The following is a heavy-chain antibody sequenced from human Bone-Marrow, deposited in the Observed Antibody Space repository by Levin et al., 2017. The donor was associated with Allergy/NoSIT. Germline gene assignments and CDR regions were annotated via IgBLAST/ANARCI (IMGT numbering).Heavy chain of an antibody. D-gene: IGHD6-25*01. CDR3: AREVIPRGSSRQRLPLDWSDP. V-gene: IGHV1-3*01. J-gene: IGHJ5*02. Sequence: ASVKVSCKASGYSFTHYAIHWVRQAPGQRLEWMGWINPVNGNTKYSQNFQGRVTITKDTSASTVYVELSSLRSEDTAVYYCAREVIPRGSSRQRLPLDWSDPWGQGTLVTVSS. CDR1: GYSFTHYA. CDR2: INPVNGNT.